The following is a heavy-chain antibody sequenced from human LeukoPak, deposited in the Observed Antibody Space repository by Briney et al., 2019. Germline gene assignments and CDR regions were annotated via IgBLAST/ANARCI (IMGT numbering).Heavy chain of an antibody. Sequence: GASVKVSCKASGGTFSSSAISWVRQAPGQGLEWMGRIIPILGIANYAQKFEGRVTITADKSTSTAYMELSSLRSEGTAVYYCARGDGYNYGSPDLGGGGGLTSRAFDIWGQGTMVTVSS. CDR2: IIPILGIA. D-gene: IGHD5-24*01. CDR3: ARGDGYNYGSPDLGGGGGLTSRAFDI. V-gene: IGHV1-69*04. J-gene: IGHJ3*02. CDR1: GGTFSSSA.